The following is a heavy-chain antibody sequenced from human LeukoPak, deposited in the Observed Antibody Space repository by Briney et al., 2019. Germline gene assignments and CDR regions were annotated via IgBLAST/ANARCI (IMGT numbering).Heavy chain of an antibody. CDR2: INPNSGGT. D-gene: IGHD2-2*01. CDR3: ARSPTIVVVPAAIRPNWFDP. CDR1: GYTFTGYY. J-gene: IGHJ5*02. V-gene: IGHV1-2*02. Sequence: ASVKVSCKASGYTFTGYYMHWVRQAPGQGLEWMGWINPNSGGTNYAQKFQGRVTMTRDTSISTAYMELSSLRSDDTAVYYCARSPTIVVVPAAIRPNWFDPWGQGTLVTVSS.